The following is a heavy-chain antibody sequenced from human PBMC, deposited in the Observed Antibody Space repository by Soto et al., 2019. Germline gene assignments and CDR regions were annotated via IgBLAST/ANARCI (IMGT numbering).Heavy chain of an antibody. CDR1: GFTFSSYS. CDR2: ISSSSSYI. D-gene: IGHD1-7*01. Sequence: EVQLVESGGGLVKPGGSLRLSCAASGFTFSSYSMNWVPQAPGKGLEWVSSISSSSSYIYYADSVKGRFTISRDNAKNSLYLQMNSLRAEDTAVYYCAREASGADNWNYGLPYYFDYWGQGTLVTVSS. J-gene: IGHJ4*02. V-gene: IGHV3-21*01. CDR3: AREASGADNWNYGLPYYFDY.